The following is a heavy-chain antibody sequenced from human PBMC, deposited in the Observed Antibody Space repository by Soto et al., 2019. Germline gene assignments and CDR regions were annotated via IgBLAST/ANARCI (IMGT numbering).Heavy chain of an antibody. CDR2: IIPFFGTA. D-gene: IGHD3-16*01. CDR3: ARTAPMDAGDKYYYDF. CDR1: GGTFSTFG. J-gene: IGHJ4*02. Sequence: SVKVSCKTSGGTFSTFGISWVRQAPGQGLEWMGGIIPFFGTAEYSQKFEDRITINADESTNTVYMDLRSLTSEDTAIYYCARTAPMDAGDKYYYDFWGQGAPVTVSS. V-gene: IGHV1-69*13.